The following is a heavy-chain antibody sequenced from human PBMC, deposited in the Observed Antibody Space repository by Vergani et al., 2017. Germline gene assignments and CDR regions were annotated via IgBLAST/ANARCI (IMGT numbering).Heavy chain of an antibody. Sequence: QVHLVQSGAEVKKPGSSVKVSCKASGGTLSSYTISWVRQAPGQGLEWMGRIIPILGIANYAQKFQGRVTITADKSTSTAYMELSSLRSEDTAVYYCARGQYYYDSSGYYYYYYGMDVWGQGTTVTVSS. D-gene: IGHD3-22*01. V-gene: IGHV1-69*02. CDR2: IIPILGIA. CDR1: GGTLSSYT. J-gene: IGHJ6*02. CDR3: ARGQYYYDSSGYYYYYYGMDV.